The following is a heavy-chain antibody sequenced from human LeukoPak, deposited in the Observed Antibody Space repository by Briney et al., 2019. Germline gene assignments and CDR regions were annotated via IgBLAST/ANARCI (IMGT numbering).Heavy chain of an antibody. V-gene: IGHV4-34*01. J-gene: IGHJ5*02. CDR1: GGSFSGYY. CDR3: ARRPRAGWFDP. Sequence: SETVSLTCAVYGGSFSGYYWSWIRQPPGKGLEWIGEINHSGSTNYNPSLKSRVTISVDTSKNQFSLKLSSVTAADTAVYYCARRPRAGWFDPWGQGTLVTVSS. CDR2: INHSGST.